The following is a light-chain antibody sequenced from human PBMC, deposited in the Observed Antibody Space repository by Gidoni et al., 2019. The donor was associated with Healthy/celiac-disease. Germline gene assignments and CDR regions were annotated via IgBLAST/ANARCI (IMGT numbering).Light chain of an antibody. V-gene: IGKV3-20*01. CDR1: QSVSSSY. CDR3: QQYGSSPRET. CDR2: GAS. J-gene: IGKJ1*01. Sequence: EIVLTQSPGTLSLSPGERATLSCRASQSVSSSYLAWYQQKPGQAPRLLIYGASSRATGIPDRFSGSGSGTDFTLTISRLEPEDFAVYYCQQYGSSPRETFXQXTKVXIK.